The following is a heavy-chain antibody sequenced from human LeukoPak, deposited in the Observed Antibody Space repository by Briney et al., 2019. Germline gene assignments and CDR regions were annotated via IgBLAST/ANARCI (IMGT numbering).Heavy chain of an antibody. CDR1: GGSISSYY. J-gene: IGHJ5*02. V-gene: IGHV4-59*01. D-gene: IGHD3-9*01. Sequence: SETLSLTCTVSGGSISSYYWSWIRQPPGKGLEWIGYIYYSGSSNYNPSLKSRVTISVDTSKNQFSLKLSSVTAADTAVYYCARELEYYDILTGYYPYNWFDPWGQGTLVIVSS. CDR3: ARELEYYDILTGYYPYNWFDP. CDR2: IYYSGSS.